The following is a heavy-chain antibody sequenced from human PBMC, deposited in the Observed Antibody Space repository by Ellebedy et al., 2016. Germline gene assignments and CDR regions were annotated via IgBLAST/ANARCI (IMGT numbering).Heavy chain of an antibody. D-gene: IGHD2-15*01. CDR3: ARFLRGRVPFDI. Sequence: SETLSLXCTVSGGSFSTYYWTWIRQPPGKGLEWIGEINHSGNTNYNPSLKSRVNILLNTSKNQFSLKLRSVTAADTAVYYCARFLRGRVPFDIWGQGTMVTVSS. J-gene: IGHJ3*02. CDR1: GGSFSTYY. V-gene: IGHV4-34*01. CDR2: INHSGNT.